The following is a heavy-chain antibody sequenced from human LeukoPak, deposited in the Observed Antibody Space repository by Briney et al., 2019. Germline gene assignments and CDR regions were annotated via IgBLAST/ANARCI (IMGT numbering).Heavy chain of an antibody. CDR1: GFTVSSNY. V-gene: IGHV3-53*01. CDR3: ARDRGYDAFDI. D-gene: IGHD6-25*01. Sequence: GGSLRLSCAASGFTVSSNYMSWVRQAPGKGLEWVSVIYSGGSTYYADSVKGRFTISRDNSKSTLYLQMNSLRAEDTAVYYCARDRGYDAFDIWGQGTMVTVSS. J-gene: IGHJ3*02. CDR2: IYSGGST.